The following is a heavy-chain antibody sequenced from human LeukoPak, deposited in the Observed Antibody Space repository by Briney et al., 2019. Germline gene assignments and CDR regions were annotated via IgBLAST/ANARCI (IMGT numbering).Heavy chain of an antibody. CDR1: GYSFTSYW. V-gene: IGHV5-51*01. J-gene: IGHJ3*02. CDR3: ATSGGRRYNWNDVAFDI. CDR2: IYPGDSDT. D-gene: IGHD1-1*01. Sequence: GESLKISCKGSGYSFTSYWIGWVRQMPGKGLEWMGIIYPGDSDTRYSPSFQGLVTISADKSISTAYLQWSSLKASDTAMYYCATSGGRRYNWNDVAFDIWGQGTMVTVSS.